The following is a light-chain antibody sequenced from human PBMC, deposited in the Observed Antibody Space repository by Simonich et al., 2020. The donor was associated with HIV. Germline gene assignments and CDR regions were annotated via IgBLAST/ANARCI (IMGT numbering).Light chain of an antibody. CDR2: GAS. J-gene: IGKJ3*01. CDR3: QQYNNWPSPFT. Sequence: EILMTQSPATLSVSPGERPTLSCRTSRSVASTLAWYQQKPGQAPRLLIYGASSRATGIPARFSGSGFGTEFTLTISSMQSEDFAVYYCQQYNNWPSPFTFGPGTKVDIK. CDR1: RSVAST. V-gene: IGKV3-15*01.